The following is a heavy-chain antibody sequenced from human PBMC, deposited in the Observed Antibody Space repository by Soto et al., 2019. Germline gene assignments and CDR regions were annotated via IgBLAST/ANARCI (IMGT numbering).Heavy chain of an antibody. D-gene: IGHD4-4*01. CDR3: ARQPMTTVTTYYYYYGMDV. CDR1: GYSFTSYW. CDR2: IYPGDSDT. Sequence: RGESLKISCKGSGYSFTSYWIGWVRQMPGKGLEWMGIIYPGDSDTRYSPSFQGQVTISADKSISTAYLQWSSLKASDTAMYYCARQPMTTVTTYYYYYGMDVWGQGTTVTVSS. V-gene: IGHV5-51*01. J-gene: IGHJ6*02.